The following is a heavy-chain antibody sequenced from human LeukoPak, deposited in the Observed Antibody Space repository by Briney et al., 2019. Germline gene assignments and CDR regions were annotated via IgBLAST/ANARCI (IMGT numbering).Heavy chain of an antibody. CDR3: ARDKEVGDTTAFDI. CDR1: GFTFDDYG. J-gene: IGHJ3*02. D-gene: IGHD1-26*01. Sequence: GGSLRLSCAASGFTFDDYGMSWVRQAPGKGLEWVSGINWNGGSTGYADSVKGRFTISRDNAKNSLYLQMNSLRAEDTALYYCARDKEVGDTTAFDIWGQGTMVTVSS. CDR2: INWNGGST. V-gene: IGHV3-20*04.